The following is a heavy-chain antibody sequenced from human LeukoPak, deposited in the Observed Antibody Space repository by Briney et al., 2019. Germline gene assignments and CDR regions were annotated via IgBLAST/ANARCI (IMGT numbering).Heavy chain of an antibody. Sequence: SETLSLTCTVSGGSISSSSYYWGWIRQPPGKGLEWIGYIYYSGSTNYNPSLKSRVTISVDTSKNQFSLKLSSVTAADTAVYYCARLRGYSYGSVRFDPWGQGTLVTVSS. J-gene: IGHJ5*02. V-gene: IGHV4-61*05. CDR1: GGSISSSSYY. CDR3: ARLRGYSYGSVRFDP. CDR2: IYYSGST. D-gene: IGHD5-18*01.